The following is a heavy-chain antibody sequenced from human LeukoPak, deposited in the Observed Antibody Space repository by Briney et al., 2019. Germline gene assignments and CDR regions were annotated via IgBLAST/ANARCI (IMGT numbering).Heavy chain of an antibody. D-gene: IGHD2-15*01. Sequence: ASVRVSFKASGYTFIDYYIHWVRQAPGQGLEWMGRITPSSGDTNHAQKFQGRVPMTRDTSTGKAYMDLRRLRFDDPAVYYCARGVYCSGGECSLYGMDVWGQGPTVTVSS. V-gene: IGHV1-2*06. CDR3: ARGVYCSGGECSLYGMDV. CDR2: ITPSSGDT. CDR1: GYTFIDYY. J-gene: IGHJ6*01.